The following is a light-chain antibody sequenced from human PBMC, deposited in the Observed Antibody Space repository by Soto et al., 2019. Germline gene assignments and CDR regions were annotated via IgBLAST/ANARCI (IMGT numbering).Light chain of an antibody. CDR1: SSDVGLYNY. CDR3: SSYTSDTTHVV. J-gene: IGLJ2*01. Sequence: QSALTQPASVSGCPGQSITISCTGSSSDVGLYNYVSWYQQHPGKAPKLMIYDVNDRPSGVSDRFSGSKSGNTASLTISGLQADDEADYFCSSYTSDTTHVVFGGGTKLTVL. CDR2: DVN. V-gene: IGLV2-14*03.